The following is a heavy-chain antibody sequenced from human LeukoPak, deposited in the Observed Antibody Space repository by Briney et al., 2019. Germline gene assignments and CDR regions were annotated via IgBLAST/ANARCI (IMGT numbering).Heavy chain of an antibody. CDR1: GYSISRAYY. V-gene: IGHV4-38-2*02. CDR2: IHHSGDT. D-gene: IGHD3-10*01. J-gene: IGHJ4*02. Sequence: SETLSLTCSVSGYSISRAYYWGWIRQSPGKGLEWIGNIHHSGDTLYNPSLKSRLTISVDSSKNQFSLKVTSVTAADTALYYCVRGEIGEADYWGQGALVTVSS. CDR3: VRGEIGEADY.